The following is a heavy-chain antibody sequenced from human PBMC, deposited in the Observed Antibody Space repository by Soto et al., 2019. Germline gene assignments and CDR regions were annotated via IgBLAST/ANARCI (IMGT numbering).Heavy chain of an antibody. V-gene: IGHV3-30-3*01. CDR2: ISYDGSNK. D-gene: IGHD1-26*01. J-gene: IGHJ4*02. CDR3: ARDGGNSGSYLDY. Sequence: QVQLVESGGGVVQPGRSLRLSCVASGFTFSSHAMHWVRQAPGKGLEWVAVISYDGSNKYYAESVKGGFTISRDNSKNTLYLQMNSLRAEDTAVYYCARDGGNSGSYLDYWGQGTLVTVSS. CDR1: GFTFSSHA.